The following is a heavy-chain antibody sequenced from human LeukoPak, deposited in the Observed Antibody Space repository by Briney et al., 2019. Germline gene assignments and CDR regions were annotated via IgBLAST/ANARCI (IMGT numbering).Heavy chain of an antibody. V-gene: IGHV3-74*01. CDR1: GFTFSSYW. J-gene: IGHJ5*02. CDR2: INSDGSST. D-gene: IGHD3-22*01. Sequence: GGSLRLSCAASGFTFSSYWMHWVRQAPGKGLVWVSRINSDGSSTSYADSVKGRFTISRDNAKNTLYLQMNCLRAEDTAVYYCARDPRSGYYFPWGQGTLVTVSS. CDR3: ARDPRSGYYFP.